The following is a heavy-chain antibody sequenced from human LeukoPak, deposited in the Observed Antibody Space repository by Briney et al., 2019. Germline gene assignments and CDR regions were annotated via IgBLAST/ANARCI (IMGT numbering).Heavy chain of an antibody. CDR2: ISGYSGNT. J-gene: IGHJ4*02. Sequence: ASVKVSCKASGYTFTNYGISWVRQAPGQGLEWMGWISGYSGNTNHAQKFQGRVTMATDTSTSTAYIELRSLRSDDTAVYYCARDQGQRRDVYNFWWEDWGQGTLVTVSS. CDR3: ARDQGQRRDVYNFWWED. CDR1: GYTFTNYG. D-gene: IGHD5-24*01. V-gene: IGHV1-18*01.